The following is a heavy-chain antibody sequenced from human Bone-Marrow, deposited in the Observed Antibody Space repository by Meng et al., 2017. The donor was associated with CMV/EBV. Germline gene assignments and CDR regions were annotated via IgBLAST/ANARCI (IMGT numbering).Heavy chain of an antibody. Sequence: ASVKVSCKASGYTFTSYGISWVRQAPGQGLEWMGWISAYNGNTNYAQKLQGRVTMTTDTSTSTAYMELRSLRSDDTAVYYCARGGSEVVPAAIGYYGMDVWGQGTTVTVSS. CDR3: ARGGSEVVPAAIGYYGMDV. D-gene: IGHD2-2*02. CDR2: ISAYNGNT. CDR1: GYTFTSYG. V-gene: IGHV1-18*01. J-gene: IGHJ6*02.